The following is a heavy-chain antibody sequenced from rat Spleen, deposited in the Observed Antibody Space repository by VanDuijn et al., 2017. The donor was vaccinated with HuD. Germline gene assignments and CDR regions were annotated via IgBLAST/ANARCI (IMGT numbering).Heavy chain of an antibody. J-gene: IGHJ3*01. CDR2: IAFDGIGT. V-gene: IGHV5S10*01. CDR3: ATHYSGYWFAY. CDR1: GFTFSDYY. Sequence: EVQLVESDGGLVQPGRSLKLSCVASGFTFSDYYMAWVRQAPTKGLEWVATIAFDGIGTYYRDSVKGRFTIPRDNAKSTLYLQMDRLWSGDTATYYCATHYSGYWFAYWGQGTLVTVSS. D-gene: IGHD1-1*01.